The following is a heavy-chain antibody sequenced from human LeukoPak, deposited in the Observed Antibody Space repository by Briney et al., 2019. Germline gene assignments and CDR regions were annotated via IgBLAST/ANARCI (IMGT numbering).Heavy chain of an antibody. J-gene: IGHJ4*02. D-gene: IGHD5-18*01. CDR3: ARDLALRDTAMAN. CDR2: ITGSGSGT. CDR1: GFTFSIHA. V-gene: IGHV3-23*01. Sequence: GGSLRLSCAASGFTFSIHAMIWVRQAPGKGPEWVSCITGSGSGTNYADSVKGRFTISRDNAKNSLYLQMNSLRAEDTAVYYCARDLALRDTAMANWGQGTLVTVSS.